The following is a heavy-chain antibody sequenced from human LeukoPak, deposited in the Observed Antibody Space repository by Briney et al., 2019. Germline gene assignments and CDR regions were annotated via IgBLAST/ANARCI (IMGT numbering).Heavy chain of an antibody. Sequence: PSETLSLTCAVYGGSFSGYYWSWIRQPPEKGLEWIGEINHSGSTNYNPSLKSRVTISVDTSKNQFSLKLSSVTAADTAVYYCARVGPLRYFDWLLETSNFDYWGQGTLVTVSS. CDR3: ARVGPLRYFDWLLETSNFDY. CDR2: INHSGST. J-gene: IGHJ4*02. V-gene: IGHV4-34*01. D-gene: IGHD3-9*01. CDR1: GGSFSGYY.